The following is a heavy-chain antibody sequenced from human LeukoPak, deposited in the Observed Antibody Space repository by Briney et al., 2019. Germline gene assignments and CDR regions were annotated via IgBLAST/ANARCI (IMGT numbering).Heavy chain of an antibody. CDR1: GFTFSSYW. CDR3: ARDTASIFYYYYAMDV. D-gene: IGHD2/OR15-2a*01. Sequence: GGSLRLSCAGSGFTFSSYWMSWVRQAPGKGLEWVANIKQDGSEKYYVDSVKGRFTISRDNAKNSLYLQMSSLRAEDTAVYYCARDTASIFYYYYAMDVWGQGTTVTVSS. J-gene: IGHJ6*02. V-gene: IGHV3-7*03. CDR2: IKQDGSEK.